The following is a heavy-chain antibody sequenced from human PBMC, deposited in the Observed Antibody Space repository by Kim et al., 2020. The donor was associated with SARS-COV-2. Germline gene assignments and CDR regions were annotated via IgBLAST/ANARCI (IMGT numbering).Heavy chain of an antibody. Sequence: SETLALTCTVSGGSISSYYWSWIRQPAGKGLDWIGRIYTSGSTNYNPSLKSRVTMSVDTSKNQFSLKLSSVTAADTAVYYCATVTRVTTLRYYGMDVWG. J-gene: IGHJ6*02. CDR3: ATVTRVTTLRYYGMDV. D-gene: IGHD4-17*01. CDR2: IYTSGST. CDR1: GGSISSYY. V-gene: IGHV4-4*07.